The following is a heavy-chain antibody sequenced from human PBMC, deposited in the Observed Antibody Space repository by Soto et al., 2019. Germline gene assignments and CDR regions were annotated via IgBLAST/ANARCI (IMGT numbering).Heavy chain of an antibody. J-gene: IGHJ3*02. CDR3: ASLYGGSYLDAFDI. V-gene: IGHV3-64*01. Sequence: GGSLRLSCAASGFTFSSYAMHWVRQAPGKGLEYVSAISSNGGSTYYANSVKGRFTISRDNSKNTLYLQMGSLRAEDMAVYYCASLYGGSYLDAFDIWGQGTMVTVSS. D-gene: IGHD1-26*01. CDR1: GFTFSSYA. CDR2: ISSNGGST.